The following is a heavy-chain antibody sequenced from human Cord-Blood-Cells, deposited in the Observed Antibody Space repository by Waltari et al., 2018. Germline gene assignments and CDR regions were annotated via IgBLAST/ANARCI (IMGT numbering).Heavy chain of an antibody. CDR3: ARANRGRYYGSGSYYNGFDY. CDR2: ISAYNGNT. Sequence: QVQLVQSGAEVKKPGASVKASCQDSGYPFPSSGISWVRQAPGQGPEWMGWISAYNGNTNDAQKLQGRVTMTTDTSTSTAYMELRSLRSDDTAVYYCARANRGRYYGSGSYYNGFDYWGQGTLVTVSS. D-gene: IGHD3-10*01. J-gene: IGHJ4*02. CDR1: GYPFPSSG. V-gene: IGHV1-18*01.